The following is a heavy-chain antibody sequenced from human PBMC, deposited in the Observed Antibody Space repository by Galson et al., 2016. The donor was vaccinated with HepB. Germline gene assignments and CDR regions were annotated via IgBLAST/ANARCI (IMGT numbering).Heavy chain of an antibody. CDR3: ARHNWVLNDYFDY. Sequence: SLRLSCAASGFIVSSNYMSWVRQAPGKGLEWVAVLQTGDGTNYADSVKGRFTISRDDSSNTLYLQMNSLRVEDTAVYYCARHNWVLNDYFDYWGQGTRVTVSS. D-gene: IGHD1-20*01. CDR1: GFIVSSNY. V-gene: IGHV3-53*01. J-gene: IGHJ4*02. CDR2: LQTGDGT.